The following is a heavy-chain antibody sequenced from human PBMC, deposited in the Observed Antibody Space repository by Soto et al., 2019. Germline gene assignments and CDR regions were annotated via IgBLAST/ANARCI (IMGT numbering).Heavy chain of an antibody. V-gene: IGHV3-23*01. D-gene: IGHD6-13*01. CDR2: ISGSGGST. CDR1: GFTFSSYA. Sequence: EVQLLESGGGLVQPGGSLRLSCAASGFTFSSYAMSWVRQAPGKGLEWVSAISGSGGSTYYADSVKGRFTISRDNSKNTLYLQMNSLRAEDTAVYYCAKDFPRQQLVLGWFDPWGQGTLVTVSS. J-gene: IGHJ5*02. CDR3: AKDFPRQQLVLGWFDP.